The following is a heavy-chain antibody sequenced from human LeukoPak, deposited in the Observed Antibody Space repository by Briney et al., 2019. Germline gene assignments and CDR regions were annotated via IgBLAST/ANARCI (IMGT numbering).Heavy chain of an antibody. CDR3: ARAGAGGNYGDSPRD. D-gene: IGHD4-17*01. Sequence: ASVKVSCKASGGTFSSYAISWVRQAPGQGLEWMGGIIPIFGTANYAQKFQGRVTITTDESTSTAYMELSSLRSEDTAVYYCARAGAGGNYGDSPRDWGQGTLVTVSS. J-gene: IGHJ4*02. V-gene: IGHV1-69*05. CDR2: IIPIFGTA. CDR1: GGTFSSYA.